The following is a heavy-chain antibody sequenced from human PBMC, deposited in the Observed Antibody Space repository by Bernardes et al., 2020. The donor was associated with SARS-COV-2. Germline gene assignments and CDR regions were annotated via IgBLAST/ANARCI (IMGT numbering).Heavy chain of an antibody. V-gene: IGHV1-2*02. Sequence: ASVKVSCKASGYTFTHYYIHWVRQAPGQGLEWMGWINPDSGDTKYVEKFQGRVTMTRDTSSSTAYMELRRLRSDDTAVYYCARGGYCTSSSCYLPDYWGQGTTVTVSS. CDR1: GYTFTHYY. CDR3: ARGGYCTSSSCYLPDY. D-gene: IGHD2-2*01. J-gene: IGHJ4*03. CDR2: INPDSGDT.